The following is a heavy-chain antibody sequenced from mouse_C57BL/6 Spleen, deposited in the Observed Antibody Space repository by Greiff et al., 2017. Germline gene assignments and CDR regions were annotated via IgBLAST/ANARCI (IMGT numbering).Heavy chain of an antibody. J-gene: IGHJ3*01. CDR2: IDPETGGT. D-gene: IGHD2-3*01. CDR1: GYTFTDYE. V-gene: IGHV1-15*01. Sequence: VQLQQSGAELVRPGASVTLSCKASGYTFTDYEMHWVKQTPVHGLEWIGAIDPETGGTAYNQKFKGEAILTAAKSSSTAYMELRSLTSEDSAVYYCTIGDGYYVPWFAYWGQGTLVTVSA. CDR3: TIGDGYYVPWFAY.